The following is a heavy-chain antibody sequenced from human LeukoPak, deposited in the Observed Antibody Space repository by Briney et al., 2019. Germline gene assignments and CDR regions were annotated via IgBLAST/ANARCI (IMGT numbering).Heavy chain of an antibody. Sequence: PGGSLTLSCAASGFTFSSYEMNWVRQAPGKGLEWVSYISSSGSTIYYADSVKARFTISRDSAKNSLYLQMNSLRAEATAVYYCARVVGDDTLRFGEPSSPDTYYFDYWGQGTLVTVSS. CDR1: GFTFSSYE. J-gene: IGHJ4*02. D-gene: IGHD3-10*01. CDR2: ISSSGSTI. CDR3: ARVVGDDTLRFGEPSSPDTYYFDY. V-gene: IGHV3-48*03.